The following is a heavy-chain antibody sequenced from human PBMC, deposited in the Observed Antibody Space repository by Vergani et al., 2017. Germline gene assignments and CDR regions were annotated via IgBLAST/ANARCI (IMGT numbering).Heavy chain of an antibody. D-gene: IGHD2-2*02. CDR2: ISGSGGST. CDR1: GFTFSSYA. V-gene: IGHV3-23*04. Sequence: VQLVESGGGVVQRGGSLRLSCAASGFTFSSYAMSWVRQAPGKGLEWVSAISGSGGSTYYADSVKGRFTISRDNSKNTLYLQMNSLRAEDTAVYYCAKDFCSSTSCYTPPDAFDIWGQGTMVTVSS. J-gene: IGHJ3*02. CDR3: AKDFCSSTSCYTPPDAFDI.